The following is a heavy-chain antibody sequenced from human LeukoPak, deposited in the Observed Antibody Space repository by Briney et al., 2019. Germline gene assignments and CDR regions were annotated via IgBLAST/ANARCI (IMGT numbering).Heavy chain of an antibody. D-gene: IGHD2-21*01. J-gene: IGHJ4*02. CDR2: IAYDGSDK. Sequence: PGRSVRFSGSASGFTVYKYDWHWVGQAPGKGLEWVAVIAYDGSDKYYADSGKGRFTISRDNSKNTLYLQLNSLRTDDTAVYYYAKCLDNDCDSFDYWGQGTLVTVSS. CDR3: AKCLDNDCDSFDY. V-gene: IGHV3-30*18. CDR1: GFTVYKYD.